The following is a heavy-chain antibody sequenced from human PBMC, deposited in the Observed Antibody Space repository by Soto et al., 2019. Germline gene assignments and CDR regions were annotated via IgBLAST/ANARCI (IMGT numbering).Heavy chain of an antibody. CDR2: IWYDGSNK. CDR3: ARNQGDILTGYYAYYYGMDV. J-gene: IGHJ6*02. V-gene: IGHV3-33*01. D-gene: IGHD3-9*01. Sequence: GGSLRVSCAASVFTFSSDGMHWVRQAPGKGLEWVAVIWYDGSNKYYADSVKGRFTISRDNSKNTLYLQMNSLRAEDTAVYYCARNQGDILTGYYAYYYGMDVWGQGTTVTVSS. CDR1: VFTFSSDG.